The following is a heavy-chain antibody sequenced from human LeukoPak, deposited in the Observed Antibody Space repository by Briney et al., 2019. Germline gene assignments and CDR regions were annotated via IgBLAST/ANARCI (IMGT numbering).Heavy chain of an antibody. Sequence: SETLSLTCAVYGGSFSGYYWSWIRQPPGKGLEWIGEINHSGSTNYNPSLKSRVTISVGTSKNQFSLKLSSVTAADTAVYYCARGLVVTGTTRRDYFDYWGQGTLVTVSS. V-gene: IGHV4-34*01. CDR3: ARGLVVTGTTRRDYFDY. D-gene: IGHD1-7*01. CDR1: GGSFSGYY. J-gene: IGHJ4*02. CDR2: INHSGST.